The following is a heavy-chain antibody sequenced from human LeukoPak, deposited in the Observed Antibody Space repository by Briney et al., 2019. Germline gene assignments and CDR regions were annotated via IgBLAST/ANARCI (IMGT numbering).Heavy chain of an antibody. CDR3: ARALTARGSYDY. CDR1: GGSISGYD. D-gene: IGHD3-10*01. CDR2: IYFSGTT. J-gene: IGHJ4*02. Sequence: SETLSLTCTVSGGSISGYDWNWIRQPPGKGLEWIGYIYFSGTTNYNPSLKSRVTISLDASKNQFSLRLNFVTAADTAMYYCARALTARGSYDYWGQGTLVTVSS. V-gene: IGHV4-59*01.